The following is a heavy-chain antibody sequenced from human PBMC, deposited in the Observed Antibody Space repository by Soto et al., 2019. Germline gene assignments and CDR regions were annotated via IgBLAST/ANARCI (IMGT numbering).Heavy chain of an antibody. CDR2: ISGSGGST. D-gene: IGHD2-15*01. V-gene: IGHV3-23*01. CDR1: GFTFSSYA. Sequence: EVQLLESGGDLVQPGGSLRLSCAASGFTFSSYAMSWVRQAPGKGLEWVSAISGSGGSTYYADSVKGRFTISRDNSKNTLYLQMNSLRAEDTAVYYCAKGSCSGGSCFEDYWGQGTLVTVSS. J-gene: IGHJ4*02. CDR3: AKGSCSGGSCFEDY.